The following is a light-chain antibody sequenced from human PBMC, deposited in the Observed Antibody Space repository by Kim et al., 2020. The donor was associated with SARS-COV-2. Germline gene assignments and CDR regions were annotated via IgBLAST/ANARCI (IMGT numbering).Light chain of an antibody. Sequence: VSPGDRATLSCRASQSVGNDLAWYQQKLGQAPRLLSYSASTRATDIPARFSGSGSGTEFTLTISSLQSEDFAVYYCQHYTSWPLAFGQGTKVEIK. V-gene: IGKV3-15*01. CDR2: SAS. CDR3: QHYTSWPLA. J-gene: IGKJ1*01. CDR1: QSVGND.